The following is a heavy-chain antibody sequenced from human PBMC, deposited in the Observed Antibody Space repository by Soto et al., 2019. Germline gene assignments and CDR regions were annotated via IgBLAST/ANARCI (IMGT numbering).Heavy chain of an antibody. CDR2: IYTAGGT. V-gene: IGHV3-53*01. D-gene: IGHD2-2*01. CDR3: ARALPVAKGGFDP. J-gene: IGHJ5*02. CDR1: GFTVSNTY. Sequence: GGSLRLSCAASGFTVSNTYMTWVRQPPGKGLECVSVIYTAGGTNYADSVKGRFIISRDNSKNTLYLRMNSLRAEDTAVYYCARALPVAKGGFDPWGQGTLVTVSS.